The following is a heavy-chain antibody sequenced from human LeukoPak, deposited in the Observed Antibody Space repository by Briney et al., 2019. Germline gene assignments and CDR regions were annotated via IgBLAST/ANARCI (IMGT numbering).Heavy chain of an antibody. CDR3: ARRIVDTAMVTVDWFDP. CDR2: IYPGDSDT. D-gene: IGHD5-18*01. J-gene: IGHJ5*02. V-gene: IGHV5-51*01. Sequence: GECLKISCKGSGYSFTSYWIGWVRQMPGKGLEWMGIIYPGDSDTRYSPSFQGQVTISADKSISTAYLQWSSLKASDTAMYYCARRIVDTAMVTVDWFDPWGQGTLVTVSS. CDR1: GYSFTSYW.